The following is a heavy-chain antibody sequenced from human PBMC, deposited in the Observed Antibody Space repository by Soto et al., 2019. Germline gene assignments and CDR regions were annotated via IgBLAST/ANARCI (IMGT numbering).Heavy chain of an antibody. J-gene: IGHJ4*02. V-gene: IGHV1-18*01. CDR2: ISASDGST. CDR3: ATYYFGSGSYYRFDN. CDR1: GYAFSFG. Sequence: SGGEVKKPGASVRVSCKASGYAFSFGFSWVRQAPGQGLEWMGWISASDGSTNSAPKFRGRISMTTDTSTNTAYLDLLSLTSDDTAVFFCATYYFGSGSYYRFDNWGQGTLVTVSS. D-gene: IGHD3-10*01.